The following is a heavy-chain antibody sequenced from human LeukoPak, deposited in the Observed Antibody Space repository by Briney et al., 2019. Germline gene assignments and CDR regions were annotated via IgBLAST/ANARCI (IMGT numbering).Heavy chain of an antibody. J-gene: IGHJ4*02. D-gene: IGHD6-13*01. Sequence: GGSLRLSCAASGFTFSSYAMHWVRQAPGKGLEWVAVISYDGSNKYYADSVKGRFTISRDNSKNTLYLQMNSLRAEDTAVYYCARGGQQLVPIDYWGQGTLVTVSS. CDR2: ISYDGSNK. V-gene: IGHV3-30-3*01. CDR3: ARGGQQLVPIDY. CDR1: GFTFSSYA.